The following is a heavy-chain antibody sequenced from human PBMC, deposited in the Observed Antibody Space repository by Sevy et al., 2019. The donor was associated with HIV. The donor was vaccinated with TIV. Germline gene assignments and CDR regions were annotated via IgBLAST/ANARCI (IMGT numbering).Heavy chain of an antibody. CDR2: IKQDESEK. Sequence: GGCLRLSCAASGFSFSSYWMHCVRQAPGKGLEWVANIKQDESEKYYVASVKGRFTISRDNAKNSVYLQMNSLRPEDTAIYYCARRNSGSFDYWGQGTSVTVSS. J-gene: IGHJ4*02. V-gene: IGHV3-7*01. D-gene: IGHD3-22*01. CDR1: GFSFSSYW. CDR3: ARRNSGSFDY.